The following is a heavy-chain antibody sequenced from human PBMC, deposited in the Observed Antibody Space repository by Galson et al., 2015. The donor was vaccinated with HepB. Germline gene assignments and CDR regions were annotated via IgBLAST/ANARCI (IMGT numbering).Heavy chain of an antibody. CDR2: IYSSGIT. J-gene: IGHJ6*02. CDR3: ARGVLLWSGPGGLDV. CDR1: GGSITSSNYC. D-gene: IGHD3-10*01. Sequence: TLPLTCTVSGGSITSSNYCWTWIRQPARKGLEWIGRIYSSGITNYHPSLKSRVTISVDTPKKQLSLKLTSVTAADTAVYYCARGVLLWSGPGGLDVWGQGTTVTISS. V-gene: IGHV4-61*02.